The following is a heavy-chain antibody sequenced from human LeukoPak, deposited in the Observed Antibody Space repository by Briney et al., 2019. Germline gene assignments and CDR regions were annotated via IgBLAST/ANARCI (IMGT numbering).Heavy chain of an antibody. CDR2: INPKSGGT. D-gene: IGHD3-16*02. CDR3: ARGVYVWGSYRPYDY. V-gene: IGHV1-2*02. CDR1: GYTFTGYY. Sequence: ASVKVSCKASGYTFTGYYMHWVRQAPGQGLEWMGWINPKSGGTKYAQKFQGRVTMTRDTSISTAYMELSRLRSDDTAVYYCARGVYVWGSYRPYDYWGQGTLVTVSS. J-gene: IGHJ4*02.